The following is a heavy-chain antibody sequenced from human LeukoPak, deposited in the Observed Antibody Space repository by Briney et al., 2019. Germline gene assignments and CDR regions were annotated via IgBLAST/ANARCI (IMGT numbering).Heavy chain of an antibody. V-gene: IGHV4-39*07. CDR1: GGSITSSSYY. D-gene: IGHD3-16*01. Sequence: SETLSLTCLVYGGSITSSSYYWGWIRQPPGKGLEWSGNIYYSGSTYQNPSLKNRLTISIDTSKNQFSLNLTSVTAADTAVYYCARASWGSSQFDVFDIWGQGTMVTVPS. CDR3: ARASWGSSQFDVFDI. CDR2: IYYSGST. J-gene: IGHJ3*02.